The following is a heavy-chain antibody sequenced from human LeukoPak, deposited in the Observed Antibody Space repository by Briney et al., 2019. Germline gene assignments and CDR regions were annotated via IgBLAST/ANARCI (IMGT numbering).Heavy chain of an antibody. J-gene: IGHJ3*02. V-gene: IGHV3-11*05. D-gene: IGHD3-22*01. CDR1: GFTFSDYY. CDR2: ISSSSSYT. CDR3: ARDYYDSSGRAFDI. Sequence: GGSLRLSCAASGFTFSDYYTSWIRQAPGKGLEWVSYISSSSSYTNYADSVKGRFTISRDNAKDSLYLQMNSLRAEDTAVYYCARDYYDSSGRAFDIWGQGTMVTVSS.